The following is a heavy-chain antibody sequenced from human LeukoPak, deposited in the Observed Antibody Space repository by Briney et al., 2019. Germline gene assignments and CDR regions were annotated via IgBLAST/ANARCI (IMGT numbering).Heavy chain of an antibody. CDR2: IRYDGSNK. D-gene: IGHD6-19*01. Sequence: GGSLRLSCAASGFTFSTYGMHWVRQAPGKGPEWVAFIRYDGSNKYYADSVKGRFTISRDNSKNTLYLQMNSLRAEDTAVYYCANRPTVAVAGMGKAFDIWGQGTTVTVSS. CDR1: GFTFSTYG. V-gene: IGHV3-30*02. CDR3: ANRPTVAVAGMGKAFDI. J-gene: IGHJ3*02.